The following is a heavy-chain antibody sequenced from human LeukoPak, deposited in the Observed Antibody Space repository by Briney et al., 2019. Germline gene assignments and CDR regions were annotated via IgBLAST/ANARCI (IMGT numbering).Heavy chain of an antibody. Sequence: GGSLRLSCAASGFTFRDYSMHWVRQAPGKGLEWVAVIWYDGSNKVYGESVKGRFTISRDNSKNTLYLQMNSLRAEDTAVYYCARSIPRYDGSGYYPDSWGQGILVTVSS. CDR3: ARSIPRYDGSGYYPDS. CDR2: IWYDGSNK. CDR1: GFTFRDYS. V-gene: IGHV3-33*01. D-gene: IGHD3-22*01. J-gene: IGHJ4*02.